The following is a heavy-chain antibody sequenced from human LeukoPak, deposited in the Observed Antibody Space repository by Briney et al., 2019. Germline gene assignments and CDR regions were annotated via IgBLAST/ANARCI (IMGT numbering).Heavy chain of an antibody. CDR2: IYSDGST. J-gene: IGHJ5*02. CDR1: GLTVSNNY. CDR3: ARGGGAFCGSDCHRNLDL. D-gene: IGHD2-21*02. V-gene: IGHV3-53*01. Sequence: GGSLRLSCAASGLTVSNNYMSLGREAPGEGLEWVSVIYSDGSTYYANSVKRRFNISRDNSKNTLDLQMNSLGAEDTAVYYCARGGGAFCGSDCHRNLDLWGQGTLVTVSS.